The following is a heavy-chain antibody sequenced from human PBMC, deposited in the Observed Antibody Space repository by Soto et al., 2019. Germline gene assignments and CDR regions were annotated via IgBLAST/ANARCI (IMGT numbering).Heavy chain of an antibody. CDR1: GGSFSGYY. Sequence: SETLSLTCAVYGGSFSGYYWSWIRQPPGKGLEWIGEINHSGSTNYNPSLKSRVTISVDTSKNQFSLKLSSVTAADTAVYYCARVGRKGYCSGGSCYSHAFDIWGQGTMVTVSS. D-gene: IGHD2-15*01. V-gene: IGHV4-34*01. CDR2: INHSGST. J-gene: IGHJ3*02. CDR3: ARVGRKGYCSGGSCYSHAFDI.